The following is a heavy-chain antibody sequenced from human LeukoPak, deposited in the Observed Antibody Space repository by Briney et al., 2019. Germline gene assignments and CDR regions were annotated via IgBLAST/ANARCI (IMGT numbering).Heavy chain of an antibody. CDR1: GGSISSGDYY. CDR2: IYYSGST. D-gene: IGHD2-2*01. J-gene: IGHJ4*02. CDR3: PNLLPAVRFFDY. V-gene: IGHV4-30-4*08. Sequence: PSETLSLTCTVSGGSISSGDYYWSWIRQPPGEGLEWIGHIYYSGSTYYIPSLKSRVTMSVDTSKNQFSLKLSSVTAADTAVFYCPNLLPAVRFFDYWGREPRAPVPS.